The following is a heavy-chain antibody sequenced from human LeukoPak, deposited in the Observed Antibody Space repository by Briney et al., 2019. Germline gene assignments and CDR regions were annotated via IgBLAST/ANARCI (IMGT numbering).Heavy chain of an antibody. V-gene: IGHV3-66*01. J-gene: IGHJ4*02. CDR3: ARSSGYSPEDY. D-gene: IGHD3-22*01. CDR2: IYSGDNP. CDR1: GFTVSSNY. Sequence: PGGSLRLSCAASGFTVSSNYMSWVRQAPGKGLEWVSVIYSGDNPYYADSVKGRFTISRDNSKNTLYLQMNSLRAEDTAVYYCARSSGYSPEDYWGQGTLVTVSP.